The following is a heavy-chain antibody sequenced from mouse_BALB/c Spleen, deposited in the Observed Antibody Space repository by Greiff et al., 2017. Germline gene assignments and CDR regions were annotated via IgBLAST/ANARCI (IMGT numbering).Heavy chain of an antibody. CDR2: IDPANGNT. J-gene: IGHJ4*01. CDR3: ARSPFYYAMDD. V-gene: IGHV14-3*02. Sequence: VQLKESGAELVKPGASVKLSCTASGFNIKDTYMHWVKQRPEQGLEWIGRIDPANGNTKYDPKFQGKATITADTSSNTAYLQLSSLTSEDTAVYYCARSPFYYAMDDWGQGTSATAAS. CDR1: GFNIKDTY.